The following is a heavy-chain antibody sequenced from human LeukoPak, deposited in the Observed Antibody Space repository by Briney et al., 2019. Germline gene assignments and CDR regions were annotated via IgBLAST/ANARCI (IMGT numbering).Heavy chain of an antibody. Sequence: GGSLRLSCAASGFTFSRYWMNWVRQAPGKGLEWVANIKQDGSVKYYVDSVKGRFTISRDNAKNSLYLQMDSLRVEDTAVYYCADGRGPPDYWGQGTLVTVSS. D-gene: IGHD5-24*01. CDR2: IKQDGSVK. CDR1: GFTFSRYW. V-gene: IGHV3-7*01. CDR3: ADGRGPPDY. J-gene: IGHJ4*02.